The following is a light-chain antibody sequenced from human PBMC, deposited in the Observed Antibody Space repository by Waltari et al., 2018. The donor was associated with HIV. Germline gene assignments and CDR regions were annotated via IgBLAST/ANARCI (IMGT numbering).Light chain of an antibody. J-gene: IGLJ3*02. CDR1: SSDIAGYNY. V-gene: IGLV2-8*01. CDR3: ASYGGTNDLV. CDR2: EVT. Sequence: QSALTPPPSASASPGQSVAISCTGTSSDIAGYNYVSWYQPHPGKAPKLMIFEVTKRPSGVPDRFAGSKSGNTASLTVSGLQAEDEADYYCASYGGTNDLVFGGGTKLTVL.